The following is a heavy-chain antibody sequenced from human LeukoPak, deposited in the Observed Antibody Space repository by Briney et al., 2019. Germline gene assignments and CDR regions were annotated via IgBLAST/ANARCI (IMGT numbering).Heavy chain of an antibody. CDR3: AALGYCSGGSCYGQGDY. CDR2: INRSGST. D-gene: IGHD2-15*01. V-gene: IGHV4-34*01. CDR1: GGSFSGYY. J-gene: IGHJ4*02. Sequence: KPSETLSLTCAVYGGSFSGYYWSWIRQPPGKGLEWIGEINRSGSTNYNPSLKSRVTISVDTSKNQFSLKLSSVTAADTAVYYCAALGYCSGGSCYGQGDYWGQGTLVTVSS.